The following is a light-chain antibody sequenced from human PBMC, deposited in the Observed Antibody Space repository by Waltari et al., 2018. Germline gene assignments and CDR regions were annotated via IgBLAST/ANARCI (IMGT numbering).Light chain of an antibody. V-gene: IGLV2-8*01. CDR1: NSDIGDSDF. Sequence: QSALTQPPSASGSPGQSVTISCSGSNSDIGDSDFVSWYHQPPDKPSRLIIFEVNKRPSGVPSRFSGSKSGNTASLTVSGLQPDDEGDFYCSSFSLNTNHFVFGSGTKVTVL. J-gene: IGLJ1*01. CDR2: EVN. CDR3: SSFSLNTNHFV.